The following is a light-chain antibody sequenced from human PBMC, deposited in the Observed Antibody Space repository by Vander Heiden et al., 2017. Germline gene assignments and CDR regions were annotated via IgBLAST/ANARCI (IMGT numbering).Light chain of an antibody. CDR3: QQYSDFVT. Sequence: TQSPDTLSVSPGETVTLSCRTNKSVGNNLAWYQQKRGQAPKLLIFGASSRATGVPPRFRGSGSGTDFTLNIGYLQSYDFAVYYCQQYSDFVTFGPGTKVEIK. CDR2: GAS. J-gene: IGKJ3*01. CDR1: KSVGNN. V-gene: IGKV3-15*01.